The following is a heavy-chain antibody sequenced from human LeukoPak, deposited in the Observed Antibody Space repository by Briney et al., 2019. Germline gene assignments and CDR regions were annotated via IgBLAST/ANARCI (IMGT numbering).Heavy chain of an antibody. CDR1: GGSISSGGYY. CDR3: ARAGGRYFDWLKFPFFDY. V-gene: IGHV4-30-2*01. D-gene: IGHD3-9*01. Sequence: PSETLSLTCTVSGGSISSGGYYWSWIRHPPGKGLEWIGYIYHSGTTYYNPSLKSRVTISVDRSKNQFSLKLSSVTAADTAVYYCARAGGRYFDWLKFPFFDYWGQGTLVTVSS. CDR2: IYHSGTT. J-gene: IGHJ4*02.